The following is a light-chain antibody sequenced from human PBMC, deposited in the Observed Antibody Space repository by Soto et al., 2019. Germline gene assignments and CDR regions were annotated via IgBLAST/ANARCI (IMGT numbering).Light chain of an antibody. CDR3: QQYHSYWT. J-gene: IGKJ1*01. V-gene: IGKV1-5*01. Sequence: DIQLTQSPSTLSASVGDRVTITCRASQSISSWLAWYQQKPGKAPKLLIYDASSLESGVPQRLSVSGSGTGFTLPIRSLQTDDFSTYYCQQYHSYWTFGQGTKVDI. CDR2: DAS. CDR1: QSISSW.